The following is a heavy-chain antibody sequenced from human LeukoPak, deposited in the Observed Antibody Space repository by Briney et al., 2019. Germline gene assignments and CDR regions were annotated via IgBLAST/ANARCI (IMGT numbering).Heavy chain of an antibody. V-gene: IGHV1-69*13. J-gene: IGHJ5*02. CDR1: GGTFSSYA. CDR3: ASSILTGYYGLGDWFDP. Sequence: SVKVSRKASGGTFSSYAISWVRQAPGQGLEWMGGIIPIFGTANYAQKFQGRVTITADESTSTAYMELSSLRSEDTAVYYCASSILTGYYGLGDWFDPWGQGTLVTVSS. CDR2: IIPIFGTA. D-gene: IGHD3-9*01.